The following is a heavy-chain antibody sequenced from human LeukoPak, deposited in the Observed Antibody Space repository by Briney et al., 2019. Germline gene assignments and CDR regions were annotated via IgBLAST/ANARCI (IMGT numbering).Heavy chain of an antibody. V-gene: IGHV3-23*01. Sequence: GGSLRLSCAASGFTFSIYAMSWVRQAPGKGREWVSGISGSGGSTYYADSVKGRFTISRDNSKNTLYLQMNSLRAEDTAVYYCAKDFRAGSGWYYFDYWGQGTLVTVSS. CDR3: AKDFRAGSGWYYFDY. D-gene: IGHD6-19*01. J-gene: IGHJ4*02. CDR2: ISGSGGST. CDR1: GFTFSIYA.